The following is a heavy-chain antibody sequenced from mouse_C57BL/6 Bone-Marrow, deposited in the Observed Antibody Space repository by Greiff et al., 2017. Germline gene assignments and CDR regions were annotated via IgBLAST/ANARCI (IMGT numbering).Heavy chain of an antibody. D-gene: IGHD2-2*01. Sequence: EVKVVESGGDLVKPGGSLKLSCAASGFTFSSYGMSWVCQTPDKRLEWVATISSGGSYTYYPDSVKGRFTISRDNAKNTLYLQMSSLKSEDTAMYYCARQGLWLRHDYWGQGTTLTVSS. J-gene: IGHJ2*01. V-gene: IGHV5-6*01. CDR3: ARQGLWLRHDY. CDR2: ISSGGSYT. CDR1: GFTFSSYG.